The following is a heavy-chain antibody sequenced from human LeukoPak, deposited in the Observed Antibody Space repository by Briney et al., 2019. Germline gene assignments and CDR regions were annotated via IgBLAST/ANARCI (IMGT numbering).Heavy chain of an antibody. D-gene: IGHD3-22*01. CDR1: GFTSSTYW. J-gene: IGHJ2*01. Sequence: GGSLRLSCAASGFTSSTYWMSWVRQAPGRGLEWVASIKQDGSETYYVDSVKGRFTLSRDNAKNSLYLQMNSLRADDTAVYYCARDRDSRWDFDLWGRGTLVTVSS. CDR3: ARDRDSRWDFDL. V-gene: IGHV3-7*01. CDR2: IKQDGSET.